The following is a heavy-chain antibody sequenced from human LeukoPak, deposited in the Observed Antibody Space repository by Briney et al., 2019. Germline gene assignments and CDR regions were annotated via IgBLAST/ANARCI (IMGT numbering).Heavy chain of an antibody. J-gene: IGHJ1*01. D-gene: IGHD3-22*01. Sequence: GGSLRLSCAASGFSFNTYGMHWARQGPGKGLEWVAVISYDGSNKWYADSVKGRFTISRDNSKNTLYLQMNSLRPEDTAVYFCAKDLNTYRYDSRDLQHWGQGILVTVSS. CDR1: GFSFNTYG. V-gene: IGHV3-30*18. CDR2: ISYDGSNK. CDR3: AKDLNTYRYDSRDLQH.